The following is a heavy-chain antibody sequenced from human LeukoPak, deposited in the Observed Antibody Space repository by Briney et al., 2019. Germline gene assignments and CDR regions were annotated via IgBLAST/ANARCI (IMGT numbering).Heavy chain of an antibody. CDR3: ARSGRRYNWKYPDY. CDR2: MNPNSGNT. Sequence: ASVKVSCKASGYTFTSYDINWVRQATGQGLEWMGWMNPNSGNTGYAQKSQGRVTMTRNTSISTAYMELSSLRSEDTAVYYCARSGRRYNWKYPDYWGQGTLVTVSS. V-gene: IGHV1-8*01. D-gene: IGHD1-7*01. J-gene: IGHJ4*02. CDR1: GYTFTSYD.